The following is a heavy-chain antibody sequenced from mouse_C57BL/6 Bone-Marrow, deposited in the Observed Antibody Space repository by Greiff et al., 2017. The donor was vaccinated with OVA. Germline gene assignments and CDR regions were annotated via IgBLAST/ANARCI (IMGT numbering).Heavy chain of an antibody. D-gene: IGHD1-1*01. V-gene: IGHV5-17*01. J-gene: IGHJ2*01. CDR3: ARGDYYGSSYVGYFDY. Sequence: EVMLVESGGGLVKPGGSLKLSCAASGFTFSDYGMHWVRQAPEKGLEWVAYISSGSSTIYYADTVKGRFTISRDNAKNTLFLQMTSLRSEDTAMYYCARGDYYGSSYVGYFDYWGQGTTLTVSS. CDR2: ISSGSSTI. CDR1: GFTFSDYG.